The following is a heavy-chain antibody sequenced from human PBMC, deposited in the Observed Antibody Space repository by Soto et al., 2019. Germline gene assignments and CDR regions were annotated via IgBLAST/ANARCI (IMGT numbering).Heavy chain of an antibody. CDR3: AKATATGGGAFDI. D-gene: IGHD2-8*02. CDR2: ILVDGRT. CDR1: GFICSSYD. J-gene: IGHJ3*02. Sequence: AGGSLRLSCAASGFICSSYDMSWVRQAPGKGLEWVSTILVDGRTFYVDSVKGRFTISRDNSKNTVYLQMNSLTAEDTALYYCAKATATGGGAFDICGQGTMVTVSS. V-gene: IGHV3-23*01.